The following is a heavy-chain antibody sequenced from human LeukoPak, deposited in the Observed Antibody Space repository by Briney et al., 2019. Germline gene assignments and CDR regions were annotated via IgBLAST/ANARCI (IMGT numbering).Heavy chain of an antibody. CDR3: ARDGGYYDFWSGYYTNWFDP. CDR1: GFTFSSSA. CDR2: ISSSSSYI. V-gene: IGHV3-21*01. J-gene: IGHJ5*02. Sequence: GGSLRLSCAASGFTFSSSAMSWVRQVPGKGLEWVSSISSSSSYIYYADSVKGRFTISRDNAKNSLYLQMNSLRAEDTAVYYCARDGGYYDFWSGYYTNWFDPWGQGTLVTVSS. D-gene: IGHD3-3*01.